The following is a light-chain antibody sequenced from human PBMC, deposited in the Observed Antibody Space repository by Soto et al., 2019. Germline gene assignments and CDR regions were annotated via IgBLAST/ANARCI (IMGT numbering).Light chain of an antibody. V-gene: IGLV2-14*01. Sequence: QPVLTQPASVSGSPGQSITISCTGTSSDVGGYNDVSWYQQHPGKAPKFMIYDVSNRPSGVSNRFSGSKSGNTASLTISGLQAEDEADYYCSSYTTSNTRQIVFGTGTKLTVL. CDR2: DVS. CDR1: SSDVGGYND. J-gene: IGLJ1*01. CDR3: SSYTTSNTRQIV.